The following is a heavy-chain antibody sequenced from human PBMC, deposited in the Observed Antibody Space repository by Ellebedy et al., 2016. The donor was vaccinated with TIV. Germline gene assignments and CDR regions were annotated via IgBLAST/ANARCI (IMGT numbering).Heavy chain of an antibody. D-gene: IGHD1-1*01. CDR2: ISVHNGNT. J-gene: IGHJ4*02. V-gene: IGHV1-18*01. CDR3: ARENDLMDYYRADY. CDR1: GYSFRSYG. Sequence: ASVKVSXXASGYSFRSYGISWVRQAPGQGLEWMGWISVHNGNTYYAQKFQGRVTMTTETSTSSAFMELRSLRSDDTAVYYCARENDLMDYYRADYWGQGILVTVSS.